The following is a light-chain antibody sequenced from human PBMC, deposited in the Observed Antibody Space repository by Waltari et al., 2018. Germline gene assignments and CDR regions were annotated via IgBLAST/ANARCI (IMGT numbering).Light chain of an antibody. J-gene: IGKJ1*01. Sequence: DIVMTQTPLSLPVTPGEPASISCRSSETLLHTNGNTYLHWYVQKPGQSPRVLIYKVTNRESGVPDRFSGSGSGTDFTLKISRVEPADVCLYYCMQSTKDPRTFGQGTKVEIK. CDR1: ETLLHTNGNTY. CDR3: MQSTKDPRT. V-gene: IGKV2D-29*02. CDR2: KVT.